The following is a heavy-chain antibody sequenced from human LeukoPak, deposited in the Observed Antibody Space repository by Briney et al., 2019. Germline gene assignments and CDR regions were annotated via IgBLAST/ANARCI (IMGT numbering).Heavy chain of an antibody. CDR1: GFTFSDYN. CDR2: ISRSGSTK. J-gene: IGHJ4*02. D-gene: IGHD1-7*01. V-gene: IGHV3-11*04. CDR3: ARAHNWKYGTFDY. Sequence: GGSLRLSCAASGFTFSDYNMRWIRQAPGKGLEWVSSISRSGSTKYYADSVKGRFTISRDNAKNSLYLQMNSLRAEDTAVYYCARAHNWKYGTFDYWGQGTLVTVSS.